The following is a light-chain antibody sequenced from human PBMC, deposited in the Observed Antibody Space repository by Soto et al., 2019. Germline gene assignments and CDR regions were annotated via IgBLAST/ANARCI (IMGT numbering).Light chain of an antibody. CDR1: QSVSNN. V-gene: IGKV3-15*01. CDR2: DAS. J-gene: IGKJ1*01. Sequence: ILMTQSPATLSVSPGERATLSCRASQSVSNNLAWYQQKPGQDPRLLIYDASTRATGIPARFSGSGSGTEFTLTSSGQQSEDFAVYYCQQYNNWPPWTFGQGTKVEIK. CDR3: QQYNNWPPWT.